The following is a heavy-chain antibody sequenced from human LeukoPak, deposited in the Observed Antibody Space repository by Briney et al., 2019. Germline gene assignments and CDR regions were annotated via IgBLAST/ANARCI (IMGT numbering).Heavy chain of an antibody. D-gene: IGHD1-20*01. CDR1: GFTFSSYE. CDR2: ISTGSDLK. Sequence: GGSLRLSCAASGFTFSSYEMNWVRQAPGKGLEFLAYISTGSDLKSYAGSVKGRFTINRDNVMNSLSLQMNSLRVEDTAVYYCVRDLNWNFDYWGQGTLVTVSS. J-gene: IGHJ4*02. V-gene: IGHV3-48*03. CDR3: VRDLNWNFDY.